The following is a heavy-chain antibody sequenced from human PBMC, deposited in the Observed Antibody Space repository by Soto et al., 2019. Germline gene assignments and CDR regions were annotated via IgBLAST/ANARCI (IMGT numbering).Heavy chain of an antibody. J-gene: IGHJ4*02. CDR2: SHVGPDTT. D-gene: IGHD6-19*01. Sequence: QVQLEQSGAEVKKPGASMNVSCQASGYTFTSYYIHWVRQAPGQGLEWMGVSHVGPDTTMYAQKFQGRVTMTRDTSTSTVYMELSSLISEDTAVDFCARESSGTQYLDYWGQGTLVTVSS. CDR3: ARESSGTQYLDY. CDR1: GYTFTSYY. V-gene: IGHV1-46*01.